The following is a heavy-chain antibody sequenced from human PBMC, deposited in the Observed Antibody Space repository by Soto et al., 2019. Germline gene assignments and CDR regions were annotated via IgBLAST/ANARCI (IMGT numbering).Heavy chain of an antibody. CDR2: IYHSGST. D-gene: IGHD2-15*01. CDR1: GGHISSGGYS. J-gene: IGHJ4*02. Sequence: QRQLQESGSGLVKPSQTLSLTCAVSGGHISSGGYSWSWIRQPPGKGLEWIGDIYHSGSTYYNPSPKSRVTISVDRFKNQFSLKLSSVTAADTAVYSGARGQVVAAEHWGQGTLVTVSS. CDR3: ARGQVVAAEH. V-gene: IGHV4-30-2*01.